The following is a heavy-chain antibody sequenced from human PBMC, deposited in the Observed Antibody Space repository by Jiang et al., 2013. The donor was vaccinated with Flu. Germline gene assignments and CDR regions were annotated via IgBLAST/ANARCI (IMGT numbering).Heavy chain of an antibody. CDR1: GGSISSSSYY. CDR3: ARVSRITIFGVGYHDAFDI. V-gene: IGHV4-39*07. D-gene: IGHD3-3*01. CDR2: IYYGGST. Sequence: GPGLVKPSETLSLTCTVSGGSISSSSYYWGWIRQPPGKGLEWIGSIYYGGSTYYNPSLKSRVTISVDTSKNQFSLKLSSVTAADTAVYYCARVSRITIFGVGYHDAFDIWGQGTMVTVSS. J-gene: IGHJ3*02.